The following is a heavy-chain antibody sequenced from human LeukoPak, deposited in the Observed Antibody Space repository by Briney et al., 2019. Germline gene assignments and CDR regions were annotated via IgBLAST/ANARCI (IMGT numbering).Heavy chain of an antibody. D-gene: IGHD3-3*01. V-gene: IGHV1-2*02. Sequence: ASVKVSCKASGYTFTGYYMHWVRQAPGQGLEWMGWINPNSGGTNYAQKFQGRVTMTRDTSISTAYMELSRLRSDDTAVYYCARASYYDFWSGYSEHDYWGQGTLVTVSS. CDR3: ARASYYDFWSGYSEHDY. CDR2: INPNSGGT. CDR1: GYTFTGYY. J-gene: IGHJ4*02.